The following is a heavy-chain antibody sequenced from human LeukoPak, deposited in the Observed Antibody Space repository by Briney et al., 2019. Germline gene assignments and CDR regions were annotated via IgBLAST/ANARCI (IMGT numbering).Heavy chain of an antibody. CDR3: ASSQWLVSYMDV. D-gene: IGHD6-19*01. Sequence: GGSLRLSCAASGFTFSDYYMSWIRQAPGKGLEWVSYISSSGSTIYYADSVKGRFTISRDNAKNTLYLQMNSLRAEDTAVYYCASSQWLVSYMDVWGKGTTVTVSS. CDR1: GFTFSDYY. V-gene: IGHV3-11*04. J-gene: IGHJ6*03. CDR2: ISSSGSTI.